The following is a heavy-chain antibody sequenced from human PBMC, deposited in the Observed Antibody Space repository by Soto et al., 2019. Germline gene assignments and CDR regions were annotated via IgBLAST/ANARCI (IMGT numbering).Heavy chain of an antibody. CDR3: AHNLFEPYSGSYYDYFQH. J-gene: IGHJ1*01. CDR2: IYWDDDK. V-gene: IGHV2-5*02. Sequence: QITLKESAPTLVKPTQTLTLTCTFSRLSLSNSGEGVGWIHQQPRKPLEWLAPIYWDDDKRYSPSLKSRITIPKNTTKNQVILTMTNMDLKDTATCYCAHNLFEPYSGSYYDYFQHRGHGTLVTVSS. D-gene: IGHD1-26*01. CDR1: RLSLSNSGEG.